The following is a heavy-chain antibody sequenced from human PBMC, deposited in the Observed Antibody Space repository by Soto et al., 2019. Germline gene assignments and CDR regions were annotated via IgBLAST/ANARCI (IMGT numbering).Heavy chain of an antibody. CDR1: GGSISSGGYS. Sequence: SETLSLTCAVSGGSISSGGYSWSGIRQPPGKGLEWIGYIYHSGSTYYNPSLKSRVTISVDRSKNQFSLKLSSVTAADTAVYYCARGVELGYCSGGSCHSVGSFDYWGQRTLVTVSS. CDR2: IYHSGST. CDR3: ARGVELGYCSGGSCHSVGSFDY. V-gene: IGHV4-30-2*01. D-gene: IGHD2-15*01. J-gene: IGHJ4*02.